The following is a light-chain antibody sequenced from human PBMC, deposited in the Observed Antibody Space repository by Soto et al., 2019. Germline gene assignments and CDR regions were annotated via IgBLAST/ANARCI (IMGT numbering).Light chain of an antibody. CDR3: QQYLNWPSLT. Sequence: MVLTQSPATLSVSPGERVTLSCRASQAIGINLAWYQQKPGLAPRLLMYGASNRATDVPARFVGGGSGTDFNLTVTGVQSEDFGVYYCQQYLNWPSLTFGGGTKVEIK. CDR2: GAS. J-gene: IGKJ4*01. CDR1: QAIGIN. V-gene: IGKV3-15*01.